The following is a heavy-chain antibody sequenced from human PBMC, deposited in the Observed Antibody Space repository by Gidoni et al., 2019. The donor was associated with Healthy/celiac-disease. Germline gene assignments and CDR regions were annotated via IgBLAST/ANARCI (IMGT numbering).Heavy chain of an antibody. CDR2: INHSGST. V-gene: IGHV4-34*01. CDR3: ARAGTLRFSHWFDP. J-gene: IGHJ5*02. Sequence: QVQLQQWGAGLLKPSETLSLTCAVYGGSFSGYYWSWIRQPPGKGLEWIGEINHSGSTNYNPSLKSRVTISVDTSKNQFSLKLSSVTAADTAVYYCARAGTLRFSHWFDPWGQGTLVTVSS. D-gene: IGHD3-3*01. CDR1: GGSFSGYY.